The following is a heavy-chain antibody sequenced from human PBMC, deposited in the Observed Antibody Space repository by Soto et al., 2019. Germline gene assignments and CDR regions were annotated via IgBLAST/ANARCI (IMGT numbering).Heavy chain of an antibody. D-gene: IGHD1-26*01. J-gene: IGHJ4*02. CDR2: IIPRFGTT. Sequence: GASVKVSCKASGDSFSEYTVNWVRQAPRQGLEWMGGIIPRFGTTNYAPTLQDRVTITADESMNTVYMELSSLRSEDTALYYCARGRGLYNSGRSQLDSWGQGTLVTVPQ. V-gene: IGHV1-69*13. CDR3: ARGRGLYNSGRSQLDS. CDR1: GDSFSEYT.